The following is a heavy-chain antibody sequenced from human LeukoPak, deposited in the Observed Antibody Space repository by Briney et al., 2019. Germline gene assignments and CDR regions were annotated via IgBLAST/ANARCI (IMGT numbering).Heavy chain of an antibody. V-gene: IGHV3-53*01. CDR1: GSTVSSNY. D-gene: IGHD3-10*01. Sequence: GGSLRLSCAASGSTVSSNYMSWVRQAPGKGLECVSVIYSGGSTYCADSVKGRFTISRDNSKNTLYLQMNSLRVEDTAFYYCARDRWFGESLPAHFEYWGQGTLVTVSS. J-gene: IGHJ4*02. CDR3: ARDRWFGESLPAHFEY. CDR2: IYSGGST.